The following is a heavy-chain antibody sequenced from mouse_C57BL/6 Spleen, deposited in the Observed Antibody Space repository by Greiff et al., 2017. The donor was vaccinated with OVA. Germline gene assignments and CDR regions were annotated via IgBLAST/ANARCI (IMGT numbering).Heavy chain of an antibody. Sequence: EVKLMESGGGLVKPGGSLKLSCAASGFTFSSYAMSWVRQTPEKRLEWVATISDGGSYTYYPDNVKGRFTISRDNAKNNLYLQMSHLKSEDTAMYYCARGGDGSFDVWGTGTTVTVSS. D-gene: IGHD3-3*01. CDR3: ARGGDGSFDV. J-gene: IGHJ1*03. CDR1: GFTFSSYA. CDR2: ISDGGSYT. V-gene: IGHV5-4*03.